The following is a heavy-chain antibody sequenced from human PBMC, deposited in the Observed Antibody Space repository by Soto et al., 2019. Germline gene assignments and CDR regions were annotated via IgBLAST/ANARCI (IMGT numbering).Heavy chain of an antibody. D-gene: IGHD5-18*01. CDR2: IIPIFGTA. Sequence: QVQLVQSGAEVKKPGSSVKVSCKASGGTFSSYAISWVRQAPGQGLEWMGGIIPIFGTANYAQKFQGRVTITADESTSTADMELSSLRSEDTAVYYCARYPYSYGPLYNWFDPWGQGTLVTVSS. J-gene: IGHJ5*02. CDR1: GGTFSSYA. CDR3: ARYPYSYGPLYNWFDP. V-gene: IGHV1-69*01.